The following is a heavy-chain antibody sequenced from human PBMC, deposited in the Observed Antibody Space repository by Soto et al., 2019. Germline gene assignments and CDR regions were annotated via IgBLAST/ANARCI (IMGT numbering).Heavy chain of an antibody. CDR1: GFSFFSYA. J-gene: IGHJ5*02. CDR3: AKIEMGWFAH. CDR2: ISGSGGHT. Sequence: GGSLRLSCTVSGFSFFSYAMSWVRQAPGKGLEWVSTISGSGGHTYYADSVKGRFVVSGDNDKNTVYLHMSSLTGEDTAVYFCAKIEMGWFAHWGQGTQVTV. D-gene: IGHD2-8*01. V-gene: IGHV3-23*01.